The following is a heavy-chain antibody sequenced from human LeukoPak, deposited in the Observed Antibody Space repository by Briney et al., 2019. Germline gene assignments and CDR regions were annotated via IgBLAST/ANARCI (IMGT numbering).Heavy chain of an antibody. CDR3: ARLGATTKFYFDL. J-gene: IGHJ4*02. CDR2: IYYYGNT. CDR1: GGSIGSSSFY. D-gene: IGHD1-26*01. Sequence: SETLSLTCSVSGGSIGSSSFYWRWLRQPPGKGLEWIGHIYYYGNTYHNPSLKSQVTISVDTSKDQFSLKLSSVTAADSAVYYCARLGATTKFYFDLWGQGTLVTVSS. V-gene: IGHV4-39*01.